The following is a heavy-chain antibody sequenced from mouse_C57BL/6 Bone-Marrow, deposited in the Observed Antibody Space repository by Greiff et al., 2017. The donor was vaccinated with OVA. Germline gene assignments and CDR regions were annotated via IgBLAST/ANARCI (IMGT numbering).Heavy chain of an antibody. CDR1: GYTFTSYW. J-gene: IGHJ4*01. Sequence: QVQLQQPGAELVRPGSSVKLSCKASGYTFTSYWMHWVKQRPIQGLEWIGNIDPSDSETHYNQKFKDKATLTVDKSSSTAYMQLSSLTSEDSAVYYCARWELLRDPSYAMDYWGQGTSVTVSS. CDR2: IDPSDSET. V-gene: IGHV1-52*01. CDR3: ARWELLRDPSYAMDY. D-gene: IGHD1-1*01.